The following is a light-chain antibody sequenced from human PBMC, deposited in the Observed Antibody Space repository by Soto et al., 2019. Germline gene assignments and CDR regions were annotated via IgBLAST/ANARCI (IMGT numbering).Light chain of an antibody. Sequence: IHITPSPSALSASVGDTVTITCRASQRISSYLNWYQQKPGKAPKLLIYAASSLQSGVPSRFSGSGSGTDFTLTIRSLQPEDFATYYCQQSYSTPRITFGQGTRLEI. CDR2: AAS. CDR1: QRISSY. CDR3: QQSYSTPRIT. J-gene: IGKJ5*01. V-gene: IGKV1-39*01.